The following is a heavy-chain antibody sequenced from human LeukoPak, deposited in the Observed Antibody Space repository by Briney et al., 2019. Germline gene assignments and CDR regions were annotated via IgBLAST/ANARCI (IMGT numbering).Heavy chain of an antibody. Sequence: PSETLSLTCAVYGGSFRGYYWTWIRQAPGKGLEWIGEINPSGRISYNPSLKSRLTISVDASKNQFSLNLRSLTAADTAVYYCARGRQEVSMIVVVMTAVSYYLDVWGKGTTVTVS. V-gene: IGHV4-34*01. CDR1: GGSFRGYY. CDR3: ARGRQEVSMIVVVMTAVSYYLDV. D-gene: IGHD3-22*01. J-gene: IGHJ6*03. CDR2: INPSGRI.